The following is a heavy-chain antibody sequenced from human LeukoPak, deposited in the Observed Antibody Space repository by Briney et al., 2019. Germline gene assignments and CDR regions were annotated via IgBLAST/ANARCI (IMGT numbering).Heavy chain of an antibody. CDR3: AKEIAARPRVDY. D-gene: IGHD6-6*01. CDR2: IIPIFGTA. V-gene: IGHV1-69*05. CDR1: GYTFTSYG. J-gene: IGHJ4*02. Sequence: GASVKVSCKASGYTFTSYGISWVRQAPGQGLEWMGGIIPIFGTANYAQKFQGRVTITTDESTSTAYMELSSLRAEDTAVYYCAKEIAARPRVDYWGQGTLVTVSS.